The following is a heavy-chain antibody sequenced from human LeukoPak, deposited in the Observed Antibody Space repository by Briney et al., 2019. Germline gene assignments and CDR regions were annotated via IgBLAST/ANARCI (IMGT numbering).Heavy chain of an antibody. D-gene: IGHD6-13*01. CDR3: ARYYPGIAAAGFDY. CDR2: INPNSGGT. J-gene: IGHJ4*02. V-gene: IGHV1-2*06. Sequence: ASVKVSCKASGYTFTGYYMHWVRQAPGQGLEWMGRINPNSGGTNYAQKFQGRVTLTRDTSTSTAYMELRSLRSDDTAVYYCARYYPGIAAAGFDYWGQGTLVTVSS. CDR1: GYTFTGYY.